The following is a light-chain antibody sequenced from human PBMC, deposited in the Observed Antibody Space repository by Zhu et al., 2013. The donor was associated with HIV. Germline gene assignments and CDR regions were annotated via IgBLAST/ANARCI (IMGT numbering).Light chain of an antibody. J-gene: IGKJ3*01. CDR1: QSVANS. CDR2: GAS. CDR3: RLRANWPLFT. V-gene: IGKV3-11*01. Sequence: DIVLTQSPGTLSLSPGERATLSCRASQSVANSLAWYQQKPGQAPRLLIYGASTRATGIPARFSGSGSGTDFTLTISRLEPEDFAVYYCRLRANWPLFTFGPGTKVDMK.